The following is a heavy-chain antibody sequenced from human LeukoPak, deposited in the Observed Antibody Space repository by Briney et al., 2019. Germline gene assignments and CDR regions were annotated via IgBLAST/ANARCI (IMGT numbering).Heavy chain of an antibody. V-gene: IGHV1-8*02. CDR3: ARGYKPAYSSGWSIFDY. CDR1: AYTFTNHF. CDR2: MNPNSGNT. Sequence: GASVKVSCKASAYTFTNHFIHWVRQATGQGLEWMGWMNPNSGNTGYAQKFQGRVTMTRNTSISTAYMEVSSLRSEDTAVYYCARGYKPAYSSGWSIFDYWGQGPLVTVSS. D-gene: IGHD6-19*01. J-gene: IGHJ4*02.